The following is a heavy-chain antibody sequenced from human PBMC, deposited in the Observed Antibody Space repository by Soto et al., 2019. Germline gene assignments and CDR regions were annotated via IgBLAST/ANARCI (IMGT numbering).Heavy chain of an antibody. V-gene: IGHV1-3*01. CDR3: ARAISGYVT. D-gene: IGHD5-12*01. J-gene: IGHJ4*02. CDR2: INAGNGDT. Sequence: VQLVQTGAEIKKPGASVMLSCKALGITYNTYAIHWVRQAPGQGLERMGWINAGNGDTRYSQIFEGRVTLARDTSANAVYMDLGSPKSEDTGIYYCARAISGYVTWGQGTLVTVSS. CDR1: GITYNTYA.